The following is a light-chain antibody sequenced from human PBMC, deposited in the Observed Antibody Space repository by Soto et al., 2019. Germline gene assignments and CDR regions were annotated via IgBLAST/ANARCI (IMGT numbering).Light chain of an antibody. CDR1: QSVSSSY. V-gene: IGKV3-20*01. CDR3: QQYGSSPWT. CDR2: GAS. J-gene: IGKJ1*01. Sequence: EIVLTQSPGTLSLSPGERATLSCRASQSVSSSYLAWYQQKPGQAPRLLIYGASHRATGIPDRFSGSGSGTDFTLTISRLEPEDFAVYYCQQYGSSPWTFGQGTKVDIK.